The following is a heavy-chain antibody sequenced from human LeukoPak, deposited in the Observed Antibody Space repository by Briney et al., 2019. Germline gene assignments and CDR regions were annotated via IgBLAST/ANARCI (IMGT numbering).Heavy chain of an antibody. CDR2: INPNSGGT. CDR3: ARGIAAAATPRIYYYYYMDV. CDR1: GYTFTGYY. V-gene: IGHV1-2*02. D-gene: IGHD6-13*01. J-gene: IGHJ6*03. Sequence: ASVKVSCKASGYTFTGYYMHWVRQAPGQGLEWMGWINPNSGGTDYAQKFQGRVTMTRDTSISTAYMELSRLRSDDTAVYYCARGIAAAATPRIYYYYYMDVWGKGTTVTVSS.